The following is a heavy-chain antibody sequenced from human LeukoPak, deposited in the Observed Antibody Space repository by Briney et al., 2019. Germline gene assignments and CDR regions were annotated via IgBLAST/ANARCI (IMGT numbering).Heavy chain of an antibody. Sequence: GGSLRLSCTASGFTFCDYAMSWVRQAPGKGLEWGGFIRSKAYGGTTEYAASVKGRFTISRDDSKSIAYLQMNSLKTEDTAVYYCTKGYSYGLPTNFDYWGQGTLVTVSS. V-gene: IGHV3-49*04. CDR3: TKGYSYGLPTNFDY. CDR1: GFTFCDYA. D-gene: IGHD5-18*01. CDR2: IRSKAYGGTT. J-gene: IGHJ4*02.